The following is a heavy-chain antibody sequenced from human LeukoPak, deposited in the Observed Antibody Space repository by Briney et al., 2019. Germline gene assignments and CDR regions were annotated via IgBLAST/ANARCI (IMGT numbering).Heavy chain of an antibody. Sequence: GGSLRLSCAASGFTFSSYSMLWVRQAPGKGLEWVSYISSSSSTIYYADSVKGRFTISRDNAKNSLYLQMNSLRAEDTAVYYCARAAGWSFDYWGQGTLVTVSS. CDR1: GFTFSSYS. D-gene: IGHD6-13*01. CDR3: ARAAGWSFDY. V-gene: IGHV3-48*04. CDR2: ISSSSSTI. J-gene: IGHJ4*02.